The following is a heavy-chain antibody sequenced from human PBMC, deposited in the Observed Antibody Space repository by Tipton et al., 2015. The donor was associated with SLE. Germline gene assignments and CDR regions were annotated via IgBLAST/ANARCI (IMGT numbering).Heavy chain of an antibody. CDR3: ARPAAVAGTRVAFDI. J-gene: IGHJ3*02. V-gene: IGHV5-10-1*01. CDR2: IDPSDSYT. Sequence: VQLVQSGAEVKKPGESLRISCKGSGYSFTSYWISWVRQMPGKGLEWMGRIDPSDSYTNYSPSFQGHVTISADKSISTAYLQWSSLKASDTAMYYCARPAAVAGTRVAFDIWGQGTMVTVSS. CDR1: GYSFTSYW. D-gene: IGHD6-13*01.